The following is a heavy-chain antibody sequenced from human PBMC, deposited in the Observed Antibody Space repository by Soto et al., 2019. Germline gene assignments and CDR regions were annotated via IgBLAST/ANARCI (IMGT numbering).Heavy chain of an antibody. CDR2: IIPVFGAT. CDR1: GGSFRSYG. Sequence: GASVKVSCKASGGSFRSYGITWVRQAPGQGLEWMGGIIPVFGATNYSQSFQGRVTITADVSTNTAYMELTSLRSEDTAVYYCARIEQLLLGWFDPWGQGTLVTVSS. CDR3: ARIEQLLLGWFDP. V-gene: IGHV1-69*13. D-gene: IGHD2-15*01. J-gene: IGHJ5*02.